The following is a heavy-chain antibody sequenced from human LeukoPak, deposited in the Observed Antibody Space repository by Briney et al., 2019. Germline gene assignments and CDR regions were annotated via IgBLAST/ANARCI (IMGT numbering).Heavy chain of an antibody. CDR2: ISYDGSNK. CDR1: GFTFSSYA. J-gene: IGHJ3*02. CDR3: AKEYDILTGYYAFDI. V-gene: IGHV3-30*04. D-gene: IGHD3-9*01. Sequence: GGSLRLSCAASGFTFSSYAMHWVRQAPGKGLEWVAVISYDGSNKYYADSVKGRFTISRDNSKNTLYLQMNSLRAEDTAVYYCAKEYDILTGYYAFDIWGQGTMVTVSS.